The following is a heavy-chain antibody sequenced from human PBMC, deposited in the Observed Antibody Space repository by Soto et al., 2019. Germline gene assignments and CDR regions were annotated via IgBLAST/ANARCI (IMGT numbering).Heavy chain of an antibody. CDR2: ISSSGGST. CDR3: AKRGIAVAYYFDY. J-gene: IGHJ4*02. D-gene: IGHD6-19*01. V-gene: IGHV3-23*01. Sequence: GGSLRLSCAASGFTFSSYAMSWVRQAPGKGLEWVSAISSSGGSTYYADSVKGRFTISRDNAKNTLYLQMNSLRAEDTAVYYCAKRGIAVAYYFDYWGQGTLVTVSS. CDR1: GFTFSSYA.